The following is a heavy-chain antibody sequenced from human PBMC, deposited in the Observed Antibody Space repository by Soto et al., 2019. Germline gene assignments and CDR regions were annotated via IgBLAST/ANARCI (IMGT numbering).Heavy chain of an antibody. J-gene: IGHJ4*02. D-gene: IGHD5-18*01. V-gene: IGHV1-3*01. Sequence: VQLVQSETEVKKPGASVTVSCKASGYNFARNAMHWLRQAPGQGLAWVGWIYAGNGNTKYSQRFQGRVTITWDTSATTASMELQSLPSEDTAVYYCASDARYIAHWGQGTLVTVSS. CDR2: IYAGNGNT. CDR3: ASDARYIAH. CDR1: GYNFARNA.